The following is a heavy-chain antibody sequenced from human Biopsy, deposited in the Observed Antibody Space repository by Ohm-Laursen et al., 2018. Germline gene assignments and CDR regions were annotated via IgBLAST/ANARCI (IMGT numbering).Heavy chain of an antibody. D-gene: IGHD4-17*01. CDR3: ALAAAQTVTHFDY. CDR2: ISYRGGST. J-gene: IGHJ4*02. V-gene: IGHV3-53*01. Sequence: SLRLSCSASGFSISINYMSWVRQAPGKGLEWVSVISYRGGSTYYADSVKGRFTISRDNSEKMLYLQMNSLRAEDTAVYYCALAAAQTVTHFDYWGQGTLVTVSS. CDR1: GFSISINY.